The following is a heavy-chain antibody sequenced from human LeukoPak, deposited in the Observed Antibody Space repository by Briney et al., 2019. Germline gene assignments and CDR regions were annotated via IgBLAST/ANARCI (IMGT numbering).Heavy chain of an antibody. CDR1: GFTFSSYW. CDR3: VREATSSGWYFDY. CDR2: IKQDGSEK. Sequence: PGGSLRLSCAASGFTFSSYWMSWVRQAPGKGLEWVANIKQDGSEKYYVDSVKGRFTISRDNAKNSLYLQMNSLRAEDTAVYYCVREATSSGWYFDYWGQGTLVTVSS. V-gene: IGHV3-7*03. J-gene: IGHJ4*02. D-gene: IGHD6-19*01.